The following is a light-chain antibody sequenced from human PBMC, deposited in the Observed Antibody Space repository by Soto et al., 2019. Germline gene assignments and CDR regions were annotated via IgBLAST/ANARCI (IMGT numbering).Light chain of an antibody. J-gene: IGKJ1*01. CDR2: GAS. Sequence: EIVLTQSPGTLSLSPGEGVTLSCRASQRVTNNNLAWFQQKPGQAPRLLIHGASIRATGIPARFSGSGSGTEFTLTISSLQSEDFAVYYCQQYNNWPRTFGQGTKVDIK. V-gene: IGKV3-15*01. CDR3: QQYNNWPRT. CDR1: QRVTNN.